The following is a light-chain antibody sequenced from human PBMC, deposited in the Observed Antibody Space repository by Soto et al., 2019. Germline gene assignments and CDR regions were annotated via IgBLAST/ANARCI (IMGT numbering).Light chain of an antibody. CDR1: SSDVGGYKY. CDR2: EVS. V-gene: IGLV2-14*01. Sequence: HSALTQPASVSGSPGQSITISCTGTSSDVGGYKYVSWYQQHPGKAPKLMIYEVSNRPSGVSNRFSGSQSGNTASLTISGLQAEDEADYYCSSYTSSSTYVFGTGTKVTVL. J-gene: IGLJ1*01. CDR3: SSYTSSSTYV.